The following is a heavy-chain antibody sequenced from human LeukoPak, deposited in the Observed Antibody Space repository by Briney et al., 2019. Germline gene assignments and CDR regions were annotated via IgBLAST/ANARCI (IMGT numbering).Heavy chain of an antibody. J-gene: IGHJ4*02. D-gene: IGHD2-15*01. CDR3: AKRYCSGGSCCPDY. CDR1: GFTFSSYA. Sequence: GGSLSLSCVASGFTFSSYAMSWVRQTPGKGLEWVSAISNSGGSTYNADSVKGRFTISRDNSKNTLYLQMNSLRAEDTAVYYCAKRYCSGGSCCPDYWGQGTRVTVSS. V-gene: IGHV3-23*01. CDR2: ISNSGGST.